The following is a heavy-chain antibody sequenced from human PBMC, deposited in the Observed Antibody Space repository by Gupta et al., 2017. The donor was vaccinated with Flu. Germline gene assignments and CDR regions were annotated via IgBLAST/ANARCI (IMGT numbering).Heavy chain of an antibody. CDR1: GGSISSSSYY. J-gene: IGHJ5*02. D-gene: IGHD2-2*01. Sequence: QLQLQESGPGLVKPSETLSLTCTVSGGSISSSSYYWGWIRQPPGKGLEWIGSIYYSGSTYYNPSLKSRVTISVDTSKNQFSLKLSSVTAADTAVYYCARTDIVVVPAATSNWFDPWGQGTLVTVS. CDR3: ARTDIVVVPAATSNWFDP. CDR2: IYYSGST. V-gene: IGHV4-39*01.